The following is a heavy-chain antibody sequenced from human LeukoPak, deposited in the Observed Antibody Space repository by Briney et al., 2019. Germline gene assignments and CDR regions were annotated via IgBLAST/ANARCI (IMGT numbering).Heavy chain of an antibody. V-gene: IGHV4-4*07. J-gene: IGHJ4*02. CDR3: ARAPEFSSGWLLDY. Sequence: SETLSLTCTVSGGSISSYYWSWIRQPAGKGLEWIGRIYTSGSTNYNPSLKSQVTMSVDTSKNQFSLKLSSVTAADTAMYYCARAPEFSSGWLLDYWGQGTLVTVSS. CDR1: GGSISSYY. D-gene: IGHD6-19*01. CDR2: IYTSGST.